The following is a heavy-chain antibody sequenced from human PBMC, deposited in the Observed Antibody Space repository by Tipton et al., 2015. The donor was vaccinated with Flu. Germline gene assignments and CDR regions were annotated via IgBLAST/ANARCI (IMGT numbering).Heavy chain of an antibody. V-gene: IGHV4-31*03. Sequence: TLSLTCSVSGGSISSGAYYWTWIRQHPGKGLEWIGYIHYSGSAYYNPSLKSRLSISIDTSKNLFSLNLSSVTAADTAVYYCARVPFYGSKSGRLDTWGQGTLVSVSS. CDR3: ARVPFYGSKSGRLDT. CDR2: IHYSGSA. D-gene: IGHD5-12*01. CDR1: GGSISSGAYY. J-gene: IGHJ5*02.